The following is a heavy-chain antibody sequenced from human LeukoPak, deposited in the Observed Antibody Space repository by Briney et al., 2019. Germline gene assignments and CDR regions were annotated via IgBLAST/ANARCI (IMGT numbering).Heavy chain of an antibody. Sequence: PSETLSLTCTVSGGSISSGSYYWSWIRQPPGKGLEWIAYIYYSGSTNYNPSLKSRVTISVDTSKNQFSLKLSSVTAADTAVYYCARGSRGSSWIFDYWGQGALVTVSS. D-gene: IGHD6-13*01. CDR1: GGSISSGSYY. CDR3: ARGSRGSSWIFDY. J-gene: IGHJ4*02. CDR2: IYYSGST. V-gene: IGHV4-61*01.